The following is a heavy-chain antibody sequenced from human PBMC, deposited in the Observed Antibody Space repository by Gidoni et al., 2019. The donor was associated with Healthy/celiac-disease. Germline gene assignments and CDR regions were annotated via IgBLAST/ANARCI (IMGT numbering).Heavy chain of an antibody. J-gene: IGHJ4*02. CDR2: INHSGST. Sequence: GKGLEWIGEINHSGSTNYNPSLKSRVTISVDTSKNQFSLKLSSVTAADTAVYYCARGYGSGSYYPFDYWGQGTLVTVSS. D-gene: IGHD3-10*01. CDR3: ARGYGSGSYYPFDY. V-gene: IGHV4-34*01.